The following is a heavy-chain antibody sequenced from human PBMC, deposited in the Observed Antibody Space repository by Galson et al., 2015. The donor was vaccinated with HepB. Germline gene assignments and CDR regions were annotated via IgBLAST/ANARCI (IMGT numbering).Heavy chain of an antibody. D-gene: IGHD3-3*01. V-gene: IGHV4-59*08. CDR2: IDHGGST. CDR3: ARHVTSRFRVFDY. Sequence: SETLSLTCTVSGGSISSYYWSWIRQPPGKGLEWIGYIDHGGSTNYNPSLKSRVTMSVDTSKNQFSLKLNSVTAADTAMYYCARHVTSRFRVFDYWGQGSLVIVSS. CDR1: GGSISSYY. J-gene: IGHJ4*02.